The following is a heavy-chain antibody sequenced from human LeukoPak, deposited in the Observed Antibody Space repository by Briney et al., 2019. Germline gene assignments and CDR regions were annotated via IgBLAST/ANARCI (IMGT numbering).Heavy chain of an antibody. CDR1: GFTLSSYA. J-gene: IGHJ6*02. D-gene: IGHD5-18*01. CDR2: ISGGGDST. CDR3: AKEEYSTRYYYYGMDV. V-gene: IGHV3-23*01. Sequence: GGSLRLSCAASGFTLSSYAMSWVRQAPGKGLEWVSAISGGGDSTFYADSVKGRFTISRDNSKNTLYLQINSLRAEDTAIYYCAKEEYSTRYYYYGMDVWGQGTTVNVSS.